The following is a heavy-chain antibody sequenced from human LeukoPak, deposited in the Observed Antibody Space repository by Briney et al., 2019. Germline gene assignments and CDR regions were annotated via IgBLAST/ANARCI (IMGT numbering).Heavy chain of an antibody. CDR3: ARAAMVRGVDYFDY. J-gene: IGHJ4*02. D-gene: IGHD3-10*01. V-gene: IGHV3-23*01. CDR2: ISNSGDRT. Sequence: GGSLRLSCAASGFTFSSYSMSWVRQALGKGLEWVSVISNSGDRTYSADSVKGRFTISRDNSKNTLYLQMNSLRAEDTAVYYCARAAMVRGVDYFDYWGQGTLVTVSS. CDR1: GFTFSSYS.